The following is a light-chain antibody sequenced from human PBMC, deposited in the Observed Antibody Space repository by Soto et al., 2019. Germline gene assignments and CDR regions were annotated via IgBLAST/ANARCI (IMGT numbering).Light chain of an antibody. CDR1: QSVSSN. CDR3: QPYHSWPPRP. Sequence: DIGLGQSPTIKYLSPGERDTPSCRVCQSVSSNLAWYPQKPGQAPRLLIYGVYTTARGVPARFSGSGSGTEFTLSISSLQSEDFAVYYCQPYHSWPPRPFGQGTK. V-gene: IGKV3D-15*01. J-gene: IGKJ1*01. CDR2: GVY.